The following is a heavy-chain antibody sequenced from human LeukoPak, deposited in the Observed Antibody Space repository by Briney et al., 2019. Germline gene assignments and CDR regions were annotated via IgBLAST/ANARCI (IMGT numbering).Heavy chain of an antibody. CDR2: ITNKAFGGTA. D-gene: IGHD4-17*01. Sequence: GGPLRLSCTTSGFNFGGYAMSWFRQAPEKGLEGVGFITNKAFGGTAEYAASVKGRFTISRDDSRSIAYLQMDNLRTEDTGVYYCTRDEYGVGSNFFDYWGQGTLVTVST. V-gene: IGHV3-49*03. CDR1: GFNFGGYA. CDR3: TRDEYGVGSNFFDY. J-gene: IGHJ4*02.